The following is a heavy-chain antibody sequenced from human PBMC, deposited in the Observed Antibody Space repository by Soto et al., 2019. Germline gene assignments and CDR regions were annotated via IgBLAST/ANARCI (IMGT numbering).Heavy chain of an antibody. CDR2: IKQDGSEK. Sequence: EVQLVESGGGLVQPGGSLRLSCAASGFTFSSYWMSWVRQAPGKGLEWVANIKQDGSEKYYVDSVKGRFTISRDNAKNSLYLQMNRLRAEDTAVYYCARSPVWCSSSSCYAFDIWGQGTMVTVSS. CDR3: ARSPVWCSSSSCYAFDI. V-gene: IGHV3-7*01. D-gene: IGHD2-2*01. CDR1: GFTFSSYW. J-gene: IGHJ3*02.